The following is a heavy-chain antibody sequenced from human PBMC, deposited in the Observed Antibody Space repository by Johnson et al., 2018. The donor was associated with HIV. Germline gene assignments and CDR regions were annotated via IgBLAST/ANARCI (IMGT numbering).Heavy chain of an antibody. V-gene: IGHV3-9*01. Sequence: VQLVESGGGVVQPGGSLRLSCAASGFTFDDYAMHWVRQAPGKGLEWVSGISWNSGSIGYADSVKGRFTISRDNAKNSLYLQMNSLRAEDTALYYCAKDIGRWLQILDAFDIWGQGTMVTVSS. D-gene: IGHD5-24*01. J-gene: IGHJ3*02. CDR2: ISWNSGSI. CDR1: GFTFDDYA. CDR3: AKDIGRWLQILDAFDI.